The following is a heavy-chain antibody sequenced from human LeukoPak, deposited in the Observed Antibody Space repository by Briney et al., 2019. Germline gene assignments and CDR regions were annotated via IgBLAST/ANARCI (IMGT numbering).Heavy chain of an antibody. J-gene: IGHJ4*02. D-gene: IGHD6-19*01. CDR1: GDSFSSITDY. CDR3: AGERGEEYSSGWYKRNYFDN. CDR2: GDYSGGT. Sequence: SETLSLTCTVSGDSFSSITDYWAWIRQPPGKGLEWIASGDYSGGTYYNPSLESRVAISADMSKNQFSLKLTSVTGADTAVYYCAGERGEEYSSGWYKRNYFDNWGQGIRVTVSS. V-gene: IGHV4-39*07.